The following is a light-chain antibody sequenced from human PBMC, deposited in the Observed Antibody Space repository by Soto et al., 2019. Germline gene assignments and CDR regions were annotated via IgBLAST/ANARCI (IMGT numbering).Light chain of an antibody. J-gene: IGLJ2*01. V-gene: IGLV7-46*01. CDR1: TGPITSGHY. CDR3: LLSCGGARPVV. Sequence: QAVVTQEPSLTVSPGGTVTLTCGSTTGPITSGHYPFWFQHKPGQAPRTLIYDANNKYSWTPARFSGSLLGGKAALTLSGAQPEDEAEYYCLLSCGGARPVVFGGGTKLAVL. CDR2: DAN.